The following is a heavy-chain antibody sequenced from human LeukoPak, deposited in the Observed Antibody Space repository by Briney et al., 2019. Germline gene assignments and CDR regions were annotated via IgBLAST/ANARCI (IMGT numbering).Heavy chain of an antibody. CDR1: GFTFSSYW. D-gene: IGHD6-13*01. Sequence: PGGSLRLSCAASGFTFSSYWMTWVRQAPGKGLEWVANIKRDGSEKYYVDSVKGRFTISRDNAKNSLYLQMNSLRAEDTAVYYCTRAGLAAAGDYWGQGTLVTVSS. CDR2: IKRDGSEK. CDR3: TRAGLAAAGDY. J-gene: IGHJ4*02. V-gene: IGHV3-7*05.